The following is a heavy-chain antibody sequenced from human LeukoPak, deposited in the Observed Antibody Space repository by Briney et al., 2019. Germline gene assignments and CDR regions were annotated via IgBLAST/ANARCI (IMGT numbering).Heavy chain of an antibody. V-gene: IGHV3-7*03. CDR3: VRGWMYSGYDYVPYGC. D-gene: IGHD5-12*01. J-gene: IGHJ4*02. Sequence: GGSLRLSCAATGFTFSNYWMSWVRQAPGKGLEWVANIKYDGSEKYYVDSVKGRFTISRDNAKISLYLQMNSLRAEDTAVYYCVRGWMYSGYDYVPYGCWGQGTLVTVSS. CDR1: GFTFSNYW. CDR2: IKYDGSEK.